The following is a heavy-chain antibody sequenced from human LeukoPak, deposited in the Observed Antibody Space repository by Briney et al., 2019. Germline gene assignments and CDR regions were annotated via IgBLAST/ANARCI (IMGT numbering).Heavy chain of an antibody. CDR2: IYHSGST. CDR1: GGSFSGGY. Sequence: SETLSLTCAVYGGSFSGGYWSWIRQPPGKGLEWIGSIYHSGSTYYNPSLKSRVTISVDTSKNQFSLKLSSVTAADTAVYYCARQPVANPFDYWGQGTLVTVSS. V-gene: IGHV4-34*01. CDR3: ARQPVANPFDY. D-gene: IGHD5-12*01. J-gene: IGHJ4*02.